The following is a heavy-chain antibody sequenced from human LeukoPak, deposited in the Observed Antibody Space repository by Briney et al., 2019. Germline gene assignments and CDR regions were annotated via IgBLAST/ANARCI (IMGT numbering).Heavy chain of an antibody. CDR1: VGPFIGYY. V-gene: IGHV4-34*01. D-gene: IGHD3-16*02. CDR2: INNSGST. CDR3: ERVELSLSGLDY. J-gene: IGHJ4*02. Sequence: PSETLSLTCAVYVGPFIGYYGTWIRQPPGKVLEWIGEINNSGSTNYNPSLKSRVTISVDTSKNQFSLKLSSVTGADTAVYYCERVELSLSGLDYWGQGTLVTVSS.